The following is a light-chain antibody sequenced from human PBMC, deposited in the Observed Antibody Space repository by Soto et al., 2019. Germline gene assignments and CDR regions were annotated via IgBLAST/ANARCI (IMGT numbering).Light chain of an antibody. CDR1: QSISSNY. V-gene: IGKV3-20*01. Sequence: EIVLTQSPGTLSLSPGERATLSCRASQSISSNYVAWYQQKPGQAPRLLIYDASSRATGIPNRFSGSGSGTDFTLTISRLEPEDFAVYYCQQYGSSFATFGQGTHVE. J-gene: IGKJ1*01. CDR2: DAS. CDR3: QQYGSSFAT.